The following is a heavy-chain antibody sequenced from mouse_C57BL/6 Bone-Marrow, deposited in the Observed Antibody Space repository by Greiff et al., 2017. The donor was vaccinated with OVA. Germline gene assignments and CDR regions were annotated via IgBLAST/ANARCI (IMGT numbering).Heavy chain of an antibody. Sequence: EVMLVESGGGLVKPGGSLKLSCAASGFTFSDYGMHWVRQAPEKGLEWVAYISSGSSTIYYADTVKGRFTLSRDNAKNTLFLQLTRLSAEDTAMYYCASGDFYAMDYWGQGTSVTVSA. CDR1: GFTFSDYG. CDR3: ASGDFYAMDY. J-gene: IGHJ4*01. V-gene: IGHV5-17*01. CDR2: ISSGSSTI.